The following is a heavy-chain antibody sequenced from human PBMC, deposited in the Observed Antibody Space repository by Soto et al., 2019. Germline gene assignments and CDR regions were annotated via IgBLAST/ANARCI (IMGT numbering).Heavy chain of an antibody. CDR3: ARASGSYYRNDAFYI. CDR1: GYTFTSYH. V-gene: IGHV1-46*01. CDR2: INPSGGST. Sequence: QVHLVQSGAEVKKPGASVKVSCKASGYTFTSYHMHWVRQAPGQGLEWMGIINPSGGSTSYAQKCQGRVTMTRDTATSTVYMELSSLRAEDTAVYSCARASGSYYRNDAFYIWGQGTMVTVCS. J-gene: IGHJ3*02. D-gene: IGHD1-26*01.